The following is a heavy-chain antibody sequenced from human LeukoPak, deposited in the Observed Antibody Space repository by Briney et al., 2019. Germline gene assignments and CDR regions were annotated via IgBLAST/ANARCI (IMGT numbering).Heavy chain of an antibody. D-gene: IGHD4-17*01. CDR2: INHSGST. Sequence: PSETLSHTCAVYGGSFSGYYWSWIRQPPGKGLEWIGEINHSGSTNYNPSLKSRVTISVDTSKNQFSLKLSSVTAADTAVYYCARAPTGMDVWGKGTTVTVSS. CDR3: ARAPTGMDV. J-gene: IGHJ6*03. V-gene: IGHV4-34*01. CDR1: GGSFSGYY.